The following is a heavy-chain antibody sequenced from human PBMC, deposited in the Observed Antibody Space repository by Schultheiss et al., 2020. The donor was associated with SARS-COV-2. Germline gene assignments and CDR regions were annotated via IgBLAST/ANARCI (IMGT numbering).Heavy chain of an antibody. D-gene: IGHD3-10*01. V-gene: IGHV3-33*08. CDR2: IWYDGSNK. Sequence: GESLKISCAASGFTFSSYGMHWVRQAPGKGLEWVAVIWYDGSNKYYADSVKGRFTISRDNSKNTLYLQMNSLRAEDTAVYYCARDQWPYGSGTYYAMDVWGQGTTVTVSS. CDR3: ARDQWPYGSGTYYAMDV. J-gene: IGHJ6*02. CDR1: GFTFSSYG.